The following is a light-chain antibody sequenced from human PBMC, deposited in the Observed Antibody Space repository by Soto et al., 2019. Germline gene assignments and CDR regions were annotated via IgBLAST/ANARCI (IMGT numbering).Light chain of an antibody. CDR1: SSNIGSNI. J-gene: IGLJ2*01. V-gene: IGLV1-44*01. CDR3: EAWDDSRNGVV. CDR2: SNN. Sequence: QSVLTQPPSASGTPGQRVTISCSGSSSNIGSNIVNWYQQLPGTAPKLLIYSNNRRPPGVPDRFSGSKSGTSASLAISGLQAEDEADYYCEAWDDSRNGVVFGGGTKLTVL.